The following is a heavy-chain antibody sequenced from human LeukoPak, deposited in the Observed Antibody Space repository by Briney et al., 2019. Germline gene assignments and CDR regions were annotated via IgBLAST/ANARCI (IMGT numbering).Heavy chain of an antibody. CDR1: GFTFSSYA. D-gene: IGHD3-22*01. Sequence: PGGSLRLSCAASGFTFSSYAMSWVRQAPGKGLEWVSAISGSGGSTYYADSVKGRFTISRDSSKNTLYLQMNSLRAEDTAVYYCANFVRGDHDSSGYPNWFDPWGQGTLVTVSS. J-gene: IGHJ5*02. CDR3: ANFVRGDHDSSGYPNWFDP. CDR2: ISGSGGST. V-gene: IGHV3-23*01.